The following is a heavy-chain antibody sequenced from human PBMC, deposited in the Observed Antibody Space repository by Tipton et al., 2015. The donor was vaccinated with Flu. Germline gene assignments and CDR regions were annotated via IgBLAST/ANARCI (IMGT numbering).Heavy chain of an antibody. CDR3: ATKFANWGVWEPRDY. V-gene: IGHV4-30-2*01. CDR1: GGSITTPGDS. D-gene: IGHD7-27*01. Sequence: TLSLTCAVSGGSITTPGDSWSWIRQPPGKGLEWIGYINHSGNINYNPSLKSRVTISRDTSKSQFSLKLTSVTAADTAVYYCATKFANWGVWEPRDYWGQGTLVTVSS. J-gene: IGHJ4*02. CDR2: INHSGNI.